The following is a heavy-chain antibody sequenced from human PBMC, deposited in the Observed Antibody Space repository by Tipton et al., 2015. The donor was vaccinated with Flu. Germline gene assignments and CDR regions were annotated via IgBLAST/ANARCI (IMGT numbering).Heavy chain of an antibody. D-gene: IGHD4-11*01. V-gene: IGHV3-23*01. J-gene: IGHJ4*02. CDR3: AKGRGGTVTGPFGSLFDY. CDR2: ISGSGGST. Sequence: SLRLSCAASGFTFSSYAMSWVRQAPGKGLEWVSAISGSGGSTYYADSVKGRFTISRDNSKNTLYLQMNSLRAEDTAVYYCAKGRGGTVTGPFGSLFDYWGQGTLVTVSS. CDR1: GFTFSSYA.